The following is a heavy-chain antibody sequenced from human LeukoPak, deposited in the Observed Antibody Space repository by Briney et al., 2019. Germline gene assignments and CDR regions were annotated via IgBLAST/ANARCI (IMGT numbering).Heavy chain of an antibody. J-gene: IGHJ4*02. CDR1: GFTFSVYY. V-gene: IGHV3-11*04. CDR2: ISSSGSTI. D-gene: IGHD3-9*01. CDR3: ATHGYSELRYFDWSTNE. Sequence: GGSLRLSCAASGFTFSVYYMSWIRQAPGKGLEWVSYISSSGSTIYYADSVKGRFTISRDNAKKSLYLQMDSLRAEDTAVYYCATHGYSELRYFDWSTNEWGQGTLVTVSS.